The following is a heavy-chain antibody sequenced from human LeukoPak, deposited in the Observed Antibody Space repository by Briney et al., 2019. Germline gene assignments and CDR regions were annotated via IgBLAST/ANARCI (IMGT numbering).Heavy chain of an antibody. V-gene: IGHV1-2*02. CDR3: ARVSVLLWFGELSRSLYFDY. CDR1: GYTFTGYY. CDR2: INPNSGGT. J-gene: IGHJ4*02. Sequence: ASVKVSCKASGYTFTGYYMHWVRQAPGQGLEWMGWINPNSGGTNYAQKFQGRVTMTRDTSISTAYMELSRLRSDDTAVYYCARVSVLLWFGELSRSLYFDYWGQGTLVTVSS. D-gene: IGHD3-10*01.